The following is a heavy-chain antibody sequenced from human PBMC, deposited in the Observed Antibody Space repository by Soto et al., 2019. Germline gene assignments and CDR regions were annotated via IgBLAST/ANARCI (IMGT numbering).Heavy chain of an antibody. CDR1: GYSFSDYD. Sequence: QVQLVQSGAEVKKPGASVKVSCKASGYSFSDYDINWVRQATGQGPGWMGWMNPNSGNTGNAQKYQGRVTMTRNTSINTAYMELSSLGSEDTAVYYCARDIRYNWNDEGWFDPWGQGTLVTVSS. CDR2: MNPNSGNT. D-gene: IGHD1-20*01. CDR3: ARDIRYNWNDEGWFDP. V-gene: IGHV1-8*01. J-gene: IGHJ5*02.